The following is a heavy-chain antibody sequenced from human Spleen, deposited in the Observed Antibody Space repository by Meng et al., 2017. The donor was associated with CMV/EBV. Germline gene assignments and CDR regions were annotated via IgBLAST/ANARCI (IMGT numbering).Heavy chain of an antibody. V-gene: IGHV3-49*02. D-gene: IGHD1-26*01. CDR3: TRDWDSSMDDGFDI. Sequence: WVRQAPGRGLEWVGIIRSEGYGGTKRYAASVKGRFTVSRDDSKNIAYLQMNSLRSEDTAVHYCTRDWDSSMDDGFDIWGQGTMVTVSS. CDR2: IRSEGYGGTK. J-gene: IGHJ3*02.